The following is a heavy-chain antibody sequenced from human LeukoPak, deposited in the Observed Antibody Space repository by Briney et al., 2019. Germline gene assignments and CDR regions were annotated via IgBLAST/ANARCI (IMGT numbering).Heavy chain of an antibody. Sequence: SETLSLTCTVSGGSISSYYWSWIRQPAGKGLEWIGYIYYSGSTNYNPSLKSRVTISVDTSKNQFSLKLSSVTAADTAVYYCARSRIQLWAYYFDYWGQGTLVTVSS. V-gene: IGHV4-59*01. CDR2: IYYSGST. J-gene: IGHJ4*02. D-gene: IGHD5-18*01. CDR1: GGSISSYY. CDR3: ARSRIQLWAYYFDY.